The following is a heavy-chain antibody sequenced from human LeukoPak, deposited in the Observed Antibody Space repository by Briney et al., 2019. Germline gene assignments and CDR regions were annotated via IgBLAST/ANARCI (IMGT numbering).Heavy chain of an antibody. Sequence: TGGSLRLSCAASGFTFSSYSMNWVRQAPGKGLEWVSYISSSSSTIYYADSVKGRFTISRDNAKNSLYLQMNSLRDEDTAVYYCARENTMIVVVTSYYYYGMDVWGQGTTVTVSS. CDR2: ISSSSSTI. D-gene: IGHD3-22*01. J-gene: IGHJ6*02. V-gene: IGHV3-48*02. CDR3: ARENTMIVVVTSYYYYGMDV. CDR1: GFTFSSYS.